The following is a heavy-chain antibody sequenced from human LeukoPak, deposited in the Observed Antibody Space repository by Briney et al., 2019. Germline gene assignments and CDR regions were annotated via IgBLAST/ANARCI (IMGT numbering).Heavy chain of an antibody. CDR3: ARGYSSSWHGDWFDP. CDR1: GGSISSGSHY. D-gene: IGHD6-13*01. CDR2: IYTSGST. J-gene: IGHJ5*02. V-gene: IGHV4-61*02. Sequence: PSETLSLTCTVSGGSISSGSHYWSWIRQPAGKGLEWIGRIYTSGSTNYNPSLKSRVTISVDTSKNQFSLKLSSVTAADTAVYYCARGYSSSWHGDWFDPWGQGTLVTVSS.